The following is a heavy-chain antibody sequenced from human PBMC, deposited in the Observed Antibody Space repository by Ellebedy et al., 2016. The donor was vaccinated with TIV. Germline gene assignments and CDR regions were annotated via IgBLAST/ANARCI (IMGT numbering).Heavy chain of an antibody. CDR2: IYYSGSP. J-gene: IGHJ6*02. V-gene: IGHV4-59*08. CDR1: GGSIGPYY. CDR3: VRVGDRYYYYAMDV. Sequence: MPSETLSLTCTVSGGSIGPYYWTWIRQPPGRGLEWIGYIYYSGSPTYNPSLRSRVTMSVDTSKNQFSLKLTSVTAADTAVYYCVRVGDRYYYYAMDVWGQGTTVTVS. D-gene: IGHD2-21*02.